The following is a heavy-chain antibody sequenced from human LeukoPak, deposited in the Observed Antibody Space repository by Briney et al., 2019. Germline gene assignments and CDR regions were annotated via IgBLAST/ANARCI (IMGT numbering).Heavy chain of an antibody. CDR1: GFTFDQSA. CDR2: ISWDSNSI. D-gene: IGHD6-19*01. CDR3: AKAVAAPGAFDI. Sequence: PGRSLRLSCAASGFTFDQSAMHWVRQAQGKGLEWVSGISWDSNSIIYADSVKGRFAISRHNAKNSLYLQMNSLRADDTGLYYCAKAVAAPGAFDIWGQGTVVTVSS. V-gene: IGHV3-9*01. J-gene: IGHJ3*02.